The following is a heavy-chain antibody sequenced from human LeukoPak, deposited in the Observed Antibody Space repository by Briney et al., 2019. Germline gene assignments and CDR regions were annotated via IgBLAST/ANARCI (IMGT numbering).Heavy chain of an antibody. CDR2: VNHSGST. CDR3: ARGLYCSSTSCDYHWFDP. CDR1: GGSFSGYY. Sequence: SETLSLTCAVYGGSFSGYYWSWIHQPPGKGLEWIGEVNHSGSTNYNPSLKSRVTISVDTSKNQFSLKLSSVTAADTAVYYCARGLYCSSTSCDYHWFDPWGQGTLVTVSS. J-gene: IGHJ5*02. V-gene: IGHV4-34*01. D-gene: IGHD2-2*01.